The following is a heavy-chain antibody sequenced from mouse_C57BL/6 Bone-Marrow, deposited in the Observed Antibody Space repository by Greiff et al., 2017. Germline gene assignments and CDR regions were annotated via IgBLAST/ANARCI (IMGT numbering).Heavy chain of an antibody. D-gene: IGHD2-3*01. Sequence: QVQLQQSGAELVRPGASVKLSCKASGYTFTDYYINWVKQRPGQGLEWIARIYPGSGNTYYNEKFKGKATLTAEKSSSTAYMQLSSLTSEDSAVYFCALGGWLLLFAYWGQGTLVTVSA. CDR2: IYPGSGNT. J-gene: IGHJ3*01. CDR3: ALGGWLLLFAY. CDR1: GYTFTDYY. V-gene: IGHV1-76*01.